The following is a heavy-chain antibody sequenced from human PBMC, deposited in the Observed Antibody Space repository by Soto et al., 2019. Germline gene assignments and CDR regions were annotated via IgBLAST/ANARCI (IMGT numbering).Heavy chain of an antibody. CDR1: GFTFSNFD. CDR3: ARAYTGRLPRRADYYYAMDV. J-gene: IGHJ6*02. CDR2: IGAARDP. D-gene: IGHD2-2*02. Sequence: PVGSLRLSCATSGFTFSNFDMHWVRQVPGKGLEWVSAIGAARDPYYLGSAKGRFTISRENAKNSVYLQMNDLRAGDSAVYYCARAYTGRLPRRADYYYAMDVWGQGTTVTVSS. V-gene: IGHV3-13*05.